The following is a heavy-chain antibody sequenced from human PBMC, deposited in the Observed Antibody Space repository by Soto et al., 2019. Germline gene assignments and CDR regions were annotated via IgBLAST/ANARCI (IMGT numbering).Heavy chain of an antibody. J-gene: IGHJ4*02. CDR3: AKVTYYDFWSGTSPCDY. Sequence: GGSLRLSCAASGFTFSGYAMSWVRQAPGRGLEWGSAISGSGGSTFYADSVKGRFTISRDNSKDTMYLQMHRLRAEDTAVYYCAKVTYYDFWSGTSPCDYWGLEALVTV. CDR1: GFTFSGYA. D-gene: IGHD3-3*01. CDR2: ISGSGGST. V-gene: IGHV3-23*01.